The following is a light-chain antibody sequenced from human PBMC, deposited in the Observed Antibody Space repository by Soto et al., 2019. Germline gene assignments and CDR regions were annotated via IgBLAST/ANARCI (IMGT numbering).Light chain of an antibody. Sequence: EIVLTQSPGTLSVSPGERATLSCRASQSVSSSYLAWYQQKRGQAPRLLIYGASSRATGIPDRFSGSGSGTDFTLTITRLEPEDFAVCYCQQYRRSSITFGQGTRLEIK. J-gene: IGKJ5*01. CDR2: GAS. CDR1: QSVSSSY. V-gene: IGKV3-20*01. CDR3: QQYRRSSIT.